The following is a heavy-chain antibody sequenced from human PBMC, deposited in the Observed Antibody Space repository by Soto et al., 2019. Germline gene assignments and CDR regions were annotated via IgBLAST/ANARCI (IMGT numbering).Heavy chain of an antibody. Sequence: PGGSLRLSCAASGLTFSSYGMHWVRQAPGKGLEWVAVISYDGSNKYYADSVKGRFTISRDNSKNTLYLQMNSLRAEDTAVYYCAKSVCSGGSCYSILVDYYGMDVWGQGTTVTVSS. CDR2: ISYDGSNK. V-gene: IGHV3-30*18. CDR3: AKSVCSGGSCYSILVDYYGMDV. D-gene: IGHD2-15*01. J-gene: IGHJ6*02. CDR1: GLTFSSYG.